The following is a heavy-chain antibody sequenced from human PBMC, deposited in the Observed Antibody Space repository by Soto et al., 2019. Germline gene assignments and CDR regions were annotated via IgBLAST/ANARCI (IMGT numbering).Heavy chain of an antibody. CDR3: ASSGYSYGPTNWFDP. CDR1: GYSFTSYW. J-gene: IGHJ5*02. CDR2: IDPSDSYT. Sequence: SGESLKISCQGSGYSFTSYWISWVRQMPGKGLEWMGRIDPSDSYTNYSPSFQGHVTISADKSISTAYLQWSSLKASDTAMYYCASSGYSYGPTNWFDPWGQGTLVTVSS. D-gene: IGHD5-18*01. V-gene: IGHV5-10-1*01.